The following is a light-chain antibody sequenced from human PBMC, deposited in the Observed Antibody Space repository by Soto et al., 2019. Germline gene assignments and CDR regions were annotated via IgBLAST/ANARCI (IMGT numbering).Light chain of an antibody. J-gene: IGKJ1*01. CDR1: QGISSY. V-gene: IGKV1-8*01. Sequence: AIRMTQSPSSFSASTGDRVTITCRASQGISSYLAWYQQKPGKAPKLLIYAASTLQGGVPSRFSGSGSGTDFTLTISYLQSEDFATYYCQQYYSYPRTFGQGTKVEIK. CDR3: QQYYSYPRT. CDR2: AAS.